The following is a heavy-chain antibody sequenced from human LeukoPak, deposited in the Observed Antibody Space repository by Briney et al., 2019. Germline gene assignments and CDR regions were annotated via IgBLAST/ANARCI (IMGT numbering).Heavy chain of an antibody. Sequence: GESLKISCKGSGYSFTTYWIGWVRQMPGKGLEWMGIICPGDSDTRYSPSFQGQVTISADKSISTAYLQWSSLKASDTAMYYCARLGGYSGYDPPSWFDPWGQGTLVTVS. CDR1: GYSFTTYW. D-gene: IGHD5-12*01. CDR3: ARLGGYSGYDPPSWFDP. CDR2: ICPGDSDT. V-gene: IGHV5-51*01. J-gene: IGHJ5*02.